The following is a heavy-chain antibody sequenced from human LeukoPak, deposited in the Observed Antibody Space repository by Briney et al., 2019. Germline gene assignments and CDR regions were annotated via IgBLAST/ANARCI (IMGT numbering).Heavy chain of an antibody. CDR1: GGTFSSYA. CDR2: IIPIFGTA. J-gene: IGHJ4*02. D-gene: IGHD6-13*01. Sequence: SVKVSCKASGGTFSSYAISWVRQAPGQGLEWMGGIIPIFGTASYAQKFQGRVTITADESTSTAYMELSSLRSEDTAVYYCARGLEFSSSWFFDYWGQGTLVTVSS. CDR3: ARGLEFSSSWFFDY. V-gene: IGHV1-69*13.